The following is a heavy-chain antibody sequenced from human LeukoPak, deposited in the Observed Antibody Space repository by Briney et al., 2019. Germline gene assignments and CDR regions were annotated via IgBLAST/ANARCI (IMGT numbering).Heavy chain of an antibody. CDR2: IYHSGTT. V-gene: IGHV4-4*02. CDR3: NSRPGYYFAY. Sequence: SETLSLTCTVSGASISSSSWWSWVRQPPGKGLEFIGEIYHSGTTNYKPSLKSRLTISVDKSKNQFSLKLTSVTAADTAVYYCNSRPGYYFAYWGQGSLVTVSS. D-gene: IGHD1-14*01. CDR1: GASISSSSW. J-gene: IGHJ4*02.